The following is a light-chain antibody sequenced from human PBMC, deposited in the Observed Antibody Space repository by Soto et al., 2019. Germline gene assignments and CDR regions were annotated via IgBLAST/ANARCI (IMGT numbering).Light chain of an antibody. CDR2: RVS. Sequence: DVVMSQSPLSLPVTLGQPASISCRSSQSLVKTDGITYLNWFHQRPGQSPRRLINRVSRRATGSPDRFSGGGSGTDFTLTISRLEPEDFAVYYCQQYGYSPITFGQGTRLEIK. J-gene: IGKJ5*01. V-gene: IGKV2-30*01. CDR1: QSLVKTDGITY. CDR3: QQYGYSPIT.